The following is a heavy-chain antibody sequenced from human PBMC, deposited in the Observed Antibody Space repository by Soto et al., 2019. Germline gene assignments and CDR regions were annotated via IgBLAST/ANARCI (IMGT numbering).Heavy chain of an antibody. J-gene: IGHJ4*02. CDR3: AKWVGGSGSYRFVDY. V-gene: IGHV3-23*01. CDR2: ISGSGGST. CDR1: GFTFSSYA. D-gene: IGHD3-10*01. Sequence: EVQLLESGGGLVQPGGSLRLSCAASGFTFSSYAMSWVRQAPGKGLEWVSDISGSGGSTYYADSVKGRFTISRDNSKNTLYLQMNSLRAEDTAIYYCAKWVGGSGSYRFVDYWGQGTLVTVSS.